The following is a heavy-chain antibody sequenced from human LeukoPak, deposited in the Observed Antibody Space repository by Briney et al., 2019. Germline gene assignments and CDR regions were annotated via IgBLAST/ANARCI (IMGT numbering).Heavy chain of an antibody. V-gene: IGHV4-59*01. J-gene: IGHJ5*02. CDR3: ARARGYYGSGSFNWFDP. D-gene: IGHD3-10*01. Sequence: PSETLSLTCTVSGGSISSYYWSWIRQPPGKGLEWIGYIYYSGSTNYNPSLKSRVTISVDTSKNQFSLKLSSVTAADTAVYYCARARGYYGSGSFNWFDPWGQGTLVTVSS. CDR1: GGSISSYY. CDR2: IYYSGST.